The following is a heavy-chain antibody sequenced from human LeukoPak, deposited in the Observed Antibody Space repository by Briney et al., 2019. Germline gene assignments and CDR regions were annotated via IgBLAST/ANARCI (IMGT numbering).Heavy chain of an antibody. Sequence: GASVKVSCKASGYTFTSYAMHWVRQAPGQRLEWMGWINAGNGNTKYSQKFQGRVTITRDTSASTAYMELSSLRSEDTAVYYCARSTTGGRELLRSRALDYWGQGTLVTVSS. CDR3: ARSTTGGRELLRSRALDY. D-gene: IGHD1-26*01. V-gene: IGHV1-3*01. CDR2: INAGNGNT. CDR1: GYTFTSYA. J-gene: IGHJ4*02.